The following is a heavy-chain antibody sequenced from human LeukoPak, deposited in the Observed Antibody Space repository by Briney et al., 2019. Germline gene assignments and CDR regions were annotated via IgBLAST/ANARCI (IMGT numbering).Heavy chain of an antibody. Sequence: ASVKVSCKASGYTFTGYYMHWVRQAPGQGLEWMGWINPNSGGTNYAQKFQGRVTMTRDTSISTAYMELSRLRSDDTAVYYCARGGVPAAIPYYYYYMDVWGKGTTVTVSS. D-gene: IGHD2-2*02. CDR3: ARGGVPAAIPYYYYYMDV. CDR1: GYTFTGYY. V-gene: IGHV1-2*02. CDR2: INPNSGGT. J-gene: IGHJ6*03.